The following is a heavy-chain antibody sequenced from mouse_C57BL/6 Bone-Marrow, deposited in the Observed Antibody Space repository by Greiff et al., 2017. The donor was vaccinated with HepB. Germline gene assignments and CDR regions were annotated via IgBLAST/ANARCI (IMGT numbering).Heavy chain of an antibody. Sequence: EVQLVESGPGLVKPSQSLSLTCSVTGYSITSGYYWNWIRQFPGNKLEWMGYLSYDGSNNYNPSLKNRISITRDTSKNQFFLKLNSVTTEDTATYYCARGSSGYSRVWFAYWGQGTLVTVSA. CDR3: ARGSSGYSRVWFAY. V-gene: IGHV3-6*01. J-gene: IGHJ3*01. CDR1: GYSITSGYY. CDR2: LSYDGSN. D-gene: IGHD3-2*02.